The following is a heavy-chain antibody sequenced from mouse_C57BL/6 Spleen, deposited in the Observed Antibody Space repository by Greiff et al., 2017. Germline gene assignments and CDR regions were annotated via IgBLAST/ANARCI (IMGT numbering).Heavy chain of an antibody. J-gene: IGHJ1*03. CDR2: ISSGSSTI. CDR3: ARGGYYGSDWYFDV. Sequence: EVQGVESGGGLVKPGGSLKLSCAASGFTFSDYGMHWVRQAPEKGLEWVAYISSGSSTIYYADTVKGRFTISRDNAKNTLFLQMTSPRSEDTAMYYCARGGYYGSDWYFDVWGTGTTVTVSS. CDR1: GFTFSDYG. D-gene: IGHD1-1*01. V-gene: IGHV5-17*01.